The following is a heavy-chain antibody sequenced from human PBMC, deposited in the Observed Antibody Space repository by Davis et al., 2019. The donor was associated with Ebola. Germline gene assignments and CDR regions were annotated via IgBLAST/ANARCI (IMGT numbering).Heavy chain of an antibody. V-gene: IGHV3-13*01. CDR2: IGIDGAT. CDR3: ARGPEQDYWGDAGDVFDI. Sequence: PGGSLRLSCAASGFTFSSYDMHWVRQATGKGLEWVSGIGIDGATYYAGSVKGRFTVSRENAKNSMYLQMNSLRAGDTAVYYCARGPEQDYWGDAGDVFDIWGQGTMVTVSS. J-gene: IGHJ3*02. CDR1: GFTFSSYD. D-gene: IGHD7-27*01.